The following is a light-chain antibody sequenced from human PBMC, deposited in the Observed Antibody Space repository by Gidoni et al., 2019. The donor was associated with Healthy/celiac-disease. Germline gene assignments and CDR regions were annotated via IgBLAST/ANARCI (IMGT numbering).Light chain of an antibody. J-gene: IGKJ2*01. CDR3: QQYYSTPYT. CDR1: QSVLYSSNNKNY. Sequence: DIVMIQSPDSLAASLGERATINCKSSQSVLYSSNNKNYLAWYQQEPGQPPKLLINSATTRGTGVPYRVTGSGAGKNFTLSSRDLEAEEGAVYYCQQYYSTPYTFGQGTKLEIK. V-gene: IGKV4-1*01. CDR2: SAT.